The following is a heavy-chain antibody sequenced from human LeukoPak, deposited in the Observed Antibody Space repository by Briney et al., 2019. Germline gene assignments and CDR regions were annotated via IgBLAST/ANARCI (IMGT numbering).Heavy chain of an antibody. CDR1: GYSFTSYW. D-gene: IGHD2-2*01. Sequence: GESLKISCKGSGYSFTSYWIGWVRQMPGKGLEWMVIIYPGDSDTRYSPSFQGQVTISADKSISTAYLQWSSLKASDTAMYYCASTYCSSTSCYRHDAFDIWGQGTMVTVSS. CDR3: ASTYCSSTSCYRHDAFDI. V-gene: IGHV5-51*01. CDR2: IYPGDSDT. J-gene: IGHJ3*02.